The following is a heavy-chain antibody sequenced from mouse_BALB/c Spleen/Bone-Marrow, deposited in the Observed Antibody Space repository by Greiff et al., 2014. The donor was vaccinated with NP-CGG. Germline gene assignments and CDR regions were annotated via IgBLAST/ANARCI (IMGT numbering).Heavy chain of an antibody. V-gene: IGHV2-9*02. CDR3: ARITTATGAMDY. J-gene: IGHJ4*01. CDR1: GFSLTSNG. CDR2: IWADGST. Sequence: VQLQQSGPGLVAPSQSLSISCTVSGFSLTSNGVHWVRQPPGKGLEWLGVIWADGSTNYNSALMSRLSISKDNSKSQVFLKMNSLQTDDTAMYYCARITTATGAMDYWGQGTSVTVSS. D-gene: IGHD1-2*01.